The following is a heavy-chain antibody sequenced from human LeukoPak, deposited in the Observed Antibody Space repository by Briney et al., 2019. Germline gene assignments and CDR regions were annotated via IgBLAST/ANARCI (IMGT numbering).Heavy chain of an antibody. V-gene: IGHV1-18*01. CDR1: GYTFISYI. Sequence: ASVKVSSKASGYTFISYIICRVRQAPREGVEWMGWISAYNGNANYAQKLQGRVTMTTDTSTSTAYMELRSLRSDDTAVYYCARVAGGEYDYWGQGTLVTVSS. D-gene: IGHD3-16*01. J-gene: IGHJ4*02. CDR2: ISAYNGNA. CDR3: ARVAGGEYDY.